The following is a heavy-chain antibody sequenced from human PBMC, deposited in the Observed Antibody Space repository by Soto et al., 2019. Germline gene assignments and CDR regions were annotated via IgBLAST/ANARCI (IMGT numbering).Heavy chain of an antibody. Sequence: QVQLVQSGAEVKKPGSSVKVSCKASGGTFSSYAISWVRQAPGQGLEWMGGIIPIFGTANYAQKFQGRVTITADASTSTAYMELSSLRSEDTAVYYCAREMLTYSSSWYNGGDYYYGMDVWGQGTTVTVSS. V-gene: IGHV1-69*01. CDR3: AREMLTYSSSWYNGGDYYYGMDV. J-gene: IGHJ6*02. D-gene: IGHD6-13*01. CDR2: IIPIFGTA. CDR1: GGTFSSYA.